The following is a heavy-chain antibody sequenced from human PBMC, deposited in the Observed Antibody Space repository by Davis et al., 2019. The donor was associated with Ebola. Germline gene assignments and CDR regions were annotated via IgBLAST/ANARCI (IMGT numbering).Heavy chain of an antibody. CDR3: ARDVKAFDI. V-gene: IGHV3-33*01. J-gene: IGHJ3*02. CDR1: GFTFSSYG. Sequence: PGGSLRLSCAASGFTFSSYGMHWVRQAPGKGLEWVAVIWYDGSNKYYADSVKGRFTISRDNSKNTLYLQMNSLRDEDTAVYYCARDVKAFDIWGQGTMVTVSS. CDR2: IWYDGSNK.